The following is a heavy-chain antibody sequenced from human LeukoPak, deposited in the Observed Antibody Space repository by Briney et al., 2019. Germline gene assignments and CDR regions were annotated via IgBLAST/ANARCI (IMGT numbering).Heavy chain of an antibody. CDR3: ARVRVTYYYYYMDV. V-gene: IGHV4-34*01. Sequence: SETLSLTCAVYGGSFSGYYWSRIRQPPGKGLEWIGEINHSGSTNYNPSLKSRVTISVDTSKNQFSLKLSSVTAADTAVYYCARVRVTYYYYYMDVWGKGTTVTVSS. D-gene: IGHD3-10*01. J-gene: IGHJ6*03. CDR1: GGSFSGYY. CDR2: INHSGST.